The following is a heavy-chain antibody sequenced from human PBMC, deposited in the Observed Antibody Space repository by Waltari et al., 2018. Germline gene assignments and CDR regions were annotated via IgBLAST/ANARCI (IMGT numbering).Heavy chain of an antibody. CDR1: GFTFSSYT. D-gene: IGHD2-21*02. V-gene: IGHV3-21*01. Sequence: EVQLVESGGGLVKPGGSLRLSFAASGFTFSSYTVNWVRQAPGKGLEWVSSISGTSYYIYHADSVKGRFTTSRDNAKNSLYLQMNSLRAEDTAVYYCARETEEAFDFWGRGTMVTVSS. CDR3: ARETEEAFDF. J-gene: IGHJ3*01. CDR2: ISGTSYYI.